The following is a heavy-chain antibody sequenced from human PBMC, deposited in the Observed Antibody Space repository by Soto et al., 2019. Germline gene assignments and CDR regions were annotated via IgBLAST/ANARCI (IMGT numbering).Heavy chain of an antibody. J-gene: IGHJ4*01. Sequence: GASVKVSCKASGCTFINHGISWVRQAPGQGLEWMGWISGNNGNTKYARKFQGRVTMTTDTYTSTAYMELRSLRSNATAVYYCARDLQPLDYYFDYWG. V-gene: IGHV1-18*01. CDR1: GCTFINHG. CDR2: ISGNNGNT. D-gene: IGHD1-1*01. CDR3: ARDLQPLDYYFDY.